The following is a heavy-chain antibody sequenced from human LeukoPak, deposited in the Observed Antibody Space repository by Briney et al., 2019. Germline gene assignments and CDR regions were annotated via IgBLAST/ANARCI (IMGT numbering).Heavy chain of an antibody. Sequence: GESLKISCKGSGYSFSSYWIGWVRQMPGKGLEWKGIIYPGDSDTRYSPAFQGQVTISADKSISTAYLQWSSLKASDTAMYYCAIKWDLYWFDPWGQGTLVTVSS. J-gene: IGHJ5*02. CDR3: AIKWDLYWFDP. CDR2: IYPGDSDT. CDR1: GYSFSSYW. V-gene: IGHV5-51*01. D-gene: IGHD1-26*01.